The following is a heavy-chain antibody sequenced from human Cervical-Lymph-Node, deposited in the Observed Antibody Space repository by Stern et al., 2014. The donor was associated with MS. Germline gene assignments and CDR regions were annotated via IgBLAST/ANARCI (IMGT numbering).Heavy chain of an antibody. V-gene: IGHV4-59*01. CDR3: ARDKSGTYWAFDL. Sequence: QVQLQESGPGLVKPSETLSLTCSVSGGSISSSFWSWIRQTPGKGVEWIGYISNRGTTAYNSSLKSRVTISLDTSKKRFSLSLSSVTAADTAMYYCARDKSGTYWAFDLWGPGTMVTVSS. J-gene: IGHJ3*01. D-gene: IGHD3-10*01. CDR2: ISNRGTT. CDR1: GGSISSSF.